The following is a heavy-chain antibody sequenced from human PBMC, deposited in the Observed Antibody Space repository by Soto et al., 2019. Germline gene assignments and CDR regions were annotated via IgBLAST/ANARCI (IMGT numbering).Heavy chain of an antibody. CDR2: IYYSGST. CDR3: ARLFYESSGYHSGNWFDP. D-gene: IGHD3-22*01. Sequence: SETLSLTCTVSGGSISSYYWSWIRQPPGKGLEWIGYIYYSGSTNYNPSLKSRVTISVDTSKNQFSLKLSSVTAADPAVYYCARLFYESSGYHSGNWFDPWGQGTLVTVCS. CDR1: GGSISSYY. J-gene: IGHJ5*02. V-gene: IGHV4-59*08.